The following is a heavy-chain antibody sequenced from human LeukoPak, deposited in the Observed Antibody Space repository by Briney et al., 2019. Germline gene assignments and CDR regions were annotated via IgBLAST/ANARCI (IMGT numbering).Heavy chain of an antibody. J-gene: IGHJ4*02. D-gene: IGHD1-26*01. CDR2: IYYSGST. CDR3: ARATRGCELTIDY. CDR1: GYSISTSNW. Sequence: PSDTLSLTCAVSGYSISTSNWRGWIRHPPGKGLEWIGYIYYSGSTYYNPSLKSRVTMSVDTSKNQFSLKLSSVTAVDTAVYYCARATRGCELTIDYWGQGTLVTVSS. V-gene: IGHV4-28*03.